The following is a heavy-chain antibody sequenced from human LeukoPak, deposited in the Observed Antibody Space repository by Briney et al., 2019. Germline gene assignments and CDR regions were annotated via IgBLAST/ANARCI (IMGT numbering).Heavy chain of an antibody. J-gene: IGHJ5*02. CDR1: GXSLGSYY. CDR2: IYYSGIT. Sequence: SETLSLTCTVSGXSLGSYYGSWIRQPPGKGLEWMGYIYYSGITNYTPSPKSRVTISLATTKNQFSLSLNSVTAAHTAVPYCAREGSTTDDVWFDHWGQGTLVTVSS. V-gene: IGHV4-59*01. D-gene: IGHD4-17*01. CDR3: AREGSTTDDVWFDH.